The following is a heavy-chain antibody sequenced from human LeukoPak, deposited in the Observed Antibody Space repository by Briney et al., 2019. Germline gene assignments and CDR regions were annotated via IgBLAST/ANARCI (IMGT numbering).Heavy chain of an antibody. CDR1: GFTFSSYA. D-gene: IGHD3-9*01. CDR2: ISYDGSNK. J-gene: IGHJ5*02. Sequence: GRSLRLSCAASGFTFSSYAMHWVRQAPGKGLEWVAVISYDGSNKYYADSMKGRFTISRDNSKNTLYLQMNYLRAEDTAVYYCAKDPTSVGGRHDWLLDSWGQGTLVTVSS. V-gene: IGHV3-30*04. CDR3: AKDPTSVGGRHDWLLDS.